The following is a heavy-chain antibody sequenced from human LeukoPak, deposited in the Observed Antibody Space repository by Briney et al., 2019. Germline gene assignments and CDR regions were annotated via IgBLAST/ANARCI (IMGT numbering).Heavy chain of an antibody. CDR3: ANQAYSQFDY. V-gene: IGHV3-48*03. Sequence: GGSLRLSCAASGFTFSSYEMNWVRQAPGKGLEWVSYISSSGSTIYYADSVKGRFTISRDNAKNSLYLQMNSLRAEDTAVYYCANQAYSQFDYCGQGTLVTVSS. CDR1: GFTFSSYE. J-gene: IGHJ4*02. D-gene: IGHD4-11*01. CDR2: ISSSGSTI.